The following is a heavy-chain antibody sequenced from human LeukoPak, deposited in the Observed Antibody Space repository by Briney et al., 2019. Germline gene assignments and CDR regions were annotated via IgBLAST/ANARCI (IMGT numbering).Heavy chain of an antibody. J-gene: IGHJ4*02. CDR3: AREVDDSSGYYLDY. CDR2: ISAYNGNT. CDR1: GYTFTSYG. D-gene: IGHD3-22*01. Sequence: ASVTVSCTASGYTFTSYGISWVRQAPGQGLEWMGWISAYNGNTNYAQKLQGRVTMTTDTSTSTAYMELRSLRSEDTAVYYCAREVDDSSGYYLDYWGQGTLVTVSS. V-gene: IGHV1-18*01.